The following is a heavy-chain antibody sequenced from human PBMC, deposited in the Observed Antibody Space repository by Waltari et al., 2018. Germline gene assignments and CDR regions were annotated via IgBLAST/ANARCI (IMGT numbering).Heavy chain of an antibody. CDR3: ARGRGYCSGGSCYYYYFDY. D-gene: IGHD2-15*01. J-gene: IGHJ4*02. CDR2: INHSGST. Sequence: QVQLQQWGAGLLKPSETLSLTCAAYGGSFSGYYWSWIRQPPGRGLEWIGEINHSGSTNYNPSLKSRVTISVDTSKNQFSLKLSSVTAADTAVYYCARGRGYCSGGSCYYYYFDYWGQGTLVTVSS. CDR1: GGSFSGYY. V-gene: IGHV4-34*01.